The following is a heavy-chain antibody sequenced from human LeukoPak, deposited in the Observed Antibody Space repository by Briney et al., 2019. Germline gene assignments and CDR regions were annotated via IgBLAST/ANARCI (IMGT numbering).Heavy chain of an antibody. V-gene: IGHV3-7*01. CDR3: ARDGLGNGDYFDY. Sequence: GGSLRLSCAASGFTFSSYWVSWVRQAPGKGLEWVANIKQDGSEKYYVDSVKGRFTISRDNAKNSLYLQMNSLRAEDTAVYYCARDGLGNGDYFDYWGQGTLVTVSS. CDR1: GFTFSSYW. J-gene: IGHJ4*02. D-gene: IGHD1-26*01. CDR2: IKQDGSEK.